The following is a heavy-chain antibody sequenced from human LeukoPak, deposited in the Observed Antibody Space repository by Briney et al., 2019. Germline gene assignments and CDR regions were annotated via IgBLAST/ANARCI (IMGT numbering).Heavy chain of an antibody. CDR2: IYYSGST. Sequence: SETLSLTCTVSGGSISSGDYYWSWIRQPPGKGLEWIGYIYYSGSTYYNPSLKSRVTISVDTPKNQFSLKLSSVTAADTAVYYCARVRDGYYFDYWGQGTLVTVSS. CDR1: GGSISSGDYY. V-gene: IGHV4-30-4*08. D-gene: IGHD5-24*01. CDR3: ARVRDGYYFDY. J-gene: IGHJ4*02.